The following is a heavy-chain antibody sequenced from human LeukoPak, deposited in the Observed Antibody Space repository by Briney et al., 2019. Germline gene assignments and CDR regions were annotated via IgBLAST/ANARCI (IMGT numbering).Heavy chain of an antibody. Sequence: ASVKVSCKASGYTFTCYYMHWVRQAPGQGLEWMGWINPNSGGTNYAQKFQGRVTMTRDTSISTAYMELSRLRSDDTAVYYCAREYYDSSGYYYYYGMDVWGQGTTVTVSS. CDR1: GYTFTCYY. V-gene: IGHV1-2*02. J-gene: IGHJ6*02. CDR2: INPNSGGT. CDR3: AREYYDSSGYYYYYGMDV. D-gene: IGHD3-22*01.